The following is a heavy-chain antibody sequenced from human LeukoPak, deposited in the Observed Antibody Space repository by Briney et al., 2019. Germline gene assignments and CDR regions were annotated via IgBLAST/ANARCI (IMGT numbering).Heavy chain of an antibody. CDR1: GYSINSVYY. D-gene: IGHD1-1*01. V-gene: IGHV4-38-2*02. CDR2: IDQSEST. J-gene: IGHJ5*02. CDR3: AGTGTDNWFDP. Sequence: SETLSLTCTVSGYSINSVYYWGWIRQPPGKGLEWIGHIDQSESTYYNPSLESRVTISVDTSKNQFSLKLSSVTAADTAVYYCAGTGTDNWFDPWGQGILVTVSS.